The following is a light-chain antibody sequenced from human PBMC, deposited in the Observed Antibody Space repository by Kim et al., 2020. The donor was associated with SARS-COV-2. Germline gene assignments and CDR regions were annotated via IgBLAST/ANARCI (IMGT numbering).Light chain of an antibody. Sequence: ALGQTVRITCQGDSLRSYFATWYQQKPGQAPVCVIYENNNRPSGIPDRFSGSYSGNTASLTITATQAGDEADYVCSSRDTSGDHLVFGAGTKVTVL. J-gene: IGLJ1*01. CDR3: SSRDTSGDHLV. CDR2: ENN. V-gene: IGLV3-19*01. CDR1: SLRSYF.